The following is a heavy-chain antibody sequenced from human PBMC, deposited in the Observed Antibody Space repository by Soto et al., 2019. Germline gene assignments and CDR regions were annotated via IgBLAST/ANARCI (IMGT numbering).Heavy chain of an antibody. CDR2: VRGRDGST. CDR1: GFTFTTFD. V-gene: IGHV3-23*01. D-gene: IGHD5-12*01. J-gene: IGHJ4*02. CDR3: AKGAWLDY. Sequence: EVQLLESGGGLVQPGASLRLSCAASGFTFTTFDMSWARQAPGKGLEWVSVVRGRDGSTSYADSLKGRFTISKDSSKNTLYLQMNSLRAEDTALEYCAKGAWLDYWGQGTLVTVSS.